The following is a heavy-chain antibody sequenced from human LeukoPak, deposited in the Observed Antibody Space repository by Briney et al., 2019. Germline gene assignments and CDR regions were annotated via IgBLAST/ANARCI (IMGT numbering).Heavy chain of an antibody. J-gene: IGHJ4*02. D-gene: IGHD3-3*01. CDR2: ISGNAGST. CDR1: GFTLSSYS. V-gene: IGHV3-23*01. Sequence: GGSLRLSCAASGFTLSSYSMSWVRQAPGKGLEWVSLISGNAGSTYYADSVKGRFTISRDITKNTLYLQMNSLRAEDTAVYYCARARGHLDFFDYWGQGTLVTVSS. CDR3: ARARGHLDFFDY.